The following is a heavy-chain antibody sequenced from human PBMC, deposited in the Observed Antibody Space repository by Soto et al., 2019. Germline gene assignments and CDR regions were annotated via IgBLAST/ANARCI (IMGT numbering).Heavy chain of an antibody. CDR2: IWYDGSNK. J-gene: IGHJ4*02. D-gene: IGHD3-22*01. CDR3: ARDIGSSGYYYFDY. V-gene: IGHV3-33*01. Sequence: QVQLVESGGGVVQPGRSLRLSCAASGFTFSSYGMHWVRQAPGKGLEWVAVIWYDGSNKYYADSVKGRFTISRDNSKNTLYLQMNSLRAVDTAVYYCARDIGSSGYYYFDYWGQGTLVTVSS. CDR1: GFTFSSYG.